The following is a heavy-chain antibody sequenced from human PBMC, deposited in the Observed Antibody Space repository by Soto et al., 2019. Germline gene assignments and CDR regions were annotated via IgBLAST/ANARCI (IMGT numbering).Heavy chain of an antibody. CDR1: GGSVSNKTYY. J-gene: IGHJ4*02. V-gene: IGHV4-61*01. CDR2: VYYSGTT. CDR3: ARTTAVPNTLRSRYFFDY. D-gene: IGHD4-17*01. Sequence: SETLSLTCSVSGGSVSNKTYYWSWIRQPPGKRLEWIGYVYYSGTTNYNPSLTSRVTISVDLSKNQFSLRLSSVTTADTALYYCARTTAVPNTLRSRYFFDYWGQGTLVTVSS.